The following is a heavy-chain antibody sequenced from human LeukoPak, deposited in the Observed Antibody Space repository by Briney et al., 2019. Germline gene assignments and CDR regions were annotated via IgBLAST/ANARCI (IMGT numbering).Heavy chain of an antibody. D-gene: IGHD1-26*01. V-gene: IGHV3-48*02. CDR2: ISSGSNTI. J-gene: IGHJ4*02. CDR1: GFTFSTYR. Sequence: GGSLRLSCAASGFTFSTYRMNWVRQAPGKGLEWLSYISSGSNTIFYADSVKGRFTISRDNAKNSLFLQMNSLRDEDTAVYYCARGSYYAPYYFDYWGQGTLVTVSS. CDR3: ARGSYYAPYYFDY.